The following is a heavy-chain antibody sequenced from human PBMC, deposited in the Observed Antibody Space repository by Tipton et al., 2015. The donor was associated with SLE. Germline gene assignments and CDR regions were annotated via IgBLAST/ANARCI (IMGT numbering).Heavy chain of an antibody. V-gene: IGHV4-59*01. Sequence: TLSLTCTVSGGSISPYYWSWIRQPPGKGLERIAYISYSGSTNYNPSLKNRVTISVDTAKNHFSLKLSSVTAADTAVYYCARDQGSAGGMDVWGQGTTVTVSS. D-gene: IGHD3-10*01. CDR1: GGSISPYY. J-gene: IGHJ6*02. CDR3: ARDQGSAGGMDV. CDR2: ISYSGST.